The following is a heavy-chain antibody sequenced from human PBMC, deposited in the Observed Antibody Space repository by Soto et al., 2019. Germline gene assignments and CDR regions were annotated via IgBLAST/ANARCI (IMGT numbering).Heavy chain of an antibody. CDR2: IYYSGST. D-gene: IGHD1-7*01. Sequence: SETLSLTCTVSGGSISSSSYYWGWIRQPPGKGLEWIGSIYYSGSTYYNPSLKSRVTISVDTSKNQFSLKLSSVTAADTAVYYCARLPTQSATYNWNYATPYWGQGTLVTVSS. J-gene: IGHJ4*02. CDR3: ARLPTQSATYNWNYATPY. V-gene: IGHV4-39*01. CDR1: GGSISSSSYY.